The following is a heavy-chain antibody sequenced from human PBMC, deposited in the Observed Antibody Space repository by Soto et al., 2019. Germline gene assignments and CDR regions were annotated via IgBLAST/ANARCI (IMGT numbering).Heavy chain of an antibody. CDR3: TRDESRDSSARGWFEP. CDR2: ISSNSAYI. V-gene: IGHV3-21*01. J-gene: IGHJ5*02. CDR1: GFTFRSFT. D-gene: IGHD6-13*01. Sequence: VGSLRLSCAASGFTFRSFTMNWVRQAPGKGLEWVSTISSNSAYIYYTDALRGRFTISRDNAKNSLHLQMNSLRAEDTAVYYCTRDESRDSSARGWFEPWCPGTRVTVSS.